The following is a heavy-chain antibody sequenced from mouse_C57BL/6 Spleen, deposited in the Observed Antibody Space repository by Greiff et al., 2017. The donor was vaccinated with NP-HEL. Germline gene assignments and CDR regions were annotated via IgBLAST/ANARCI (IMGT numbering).Heavy chain of an antibody. CDR1: GYTFTSYW. CDR2: IHPNSGST. CDR3: ARSPYDYYYAMDY. V-gene: IGHV1-64*01. D-gene: IGHD1-1*01. J-gene: IGHJ4*01. Sequence: VQLQQPGAELVKPGASVKLSCKASGYTFTSYWMHWVKQRPGQGLEWIGMIHPNSGSTNYNEKFKSKATLTVDKSSSTAYMQLSSLTSEDSAVYYCARSPYDYYYAMDYWVQGTSVTVSS.